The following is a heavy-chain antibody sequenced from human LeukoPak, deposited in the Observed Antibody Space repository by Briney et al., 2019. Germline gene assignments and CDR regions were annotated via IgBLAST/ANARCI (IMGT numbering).Heavy chain of an antibody. D-gene: IGHD5-24*01. J-gene: IGHJ4*02. CDR2: IIPILGIA. Sequence: ASVKVSCKASGGTFSSYAISWVRQAPGQGLEWMGRIIPILGIANYAQKFQGRVTITADKSTSTAYMELSSLRSEDTAVYYCARDRGEMATRKPFDYWGQGTLVTVSS. CDR1: GGTFSSYA. CDR3: ARDRGEMATRKPFDY. V-gene: IGHV1-69*04.